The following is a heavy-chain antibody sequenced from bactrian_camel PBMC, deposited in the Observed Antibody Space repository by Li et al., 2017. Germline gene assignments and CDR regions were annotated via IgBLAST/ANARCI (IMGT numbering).Heavy chain of an antibody. V-gene: IGHV3S53*01. Sequence: VQLVESGGGSVQAGGSLTLSCATSGYIDWRYCMGWFRQAPGKEREGVAFIDSDGRITYADSVKGRFTFSRDIPKNTLNLQMNNLRPEDTAMYYCALSGGYCYTPSNAPWYEYWGQGTQVTVS. D-gene: IGHD2*01. CDR1: GYIDWRYC. CDR2: IDSDGRI. CDR3: ALSGGYCYTPSNAPWYEY. J-gene: IGHJ4*01.